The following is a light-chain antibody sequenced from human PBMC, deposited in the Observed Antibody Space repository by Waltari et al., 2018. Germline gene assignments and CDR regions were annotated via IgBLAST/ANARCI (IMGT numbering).Light chain of an antibody. CDR2: KGN. J-gene: IGLJ3*02. Sequence: QTVVTQEPSLSVSPGGTVTLTCALSSGSVSSTSYATWYQQTPGQPPRTLVYKGNSRSSGVPDRFAGTILGNKAALTITGAQADDESDYYCSIYMGSGIWVFGGGTKLTVL. CDR3: SIYMGSGIWV. CDR1: SGSVSSTSY. V-gene: IGLV8-61*01.